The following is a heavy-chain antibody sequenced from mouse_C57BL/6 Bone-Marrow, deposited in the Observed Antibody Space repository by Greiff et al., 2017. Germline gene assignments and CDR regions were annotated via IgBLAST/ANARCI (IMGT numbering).Heavy chain of an antibody. CDR2: INPTSGRT. J-gene: IGHJ2*01. Sequence: QVQLKQPGAELVKPGASVKMSCKASGYTFTSYWITWVKQRPGQGLEWIGDINPTSGRTNYNEKFKSKAILTVVTSSNTAYMQLSSRTSEVSAVFYCASSGPPGRSFDYWGQGTTRTVSS. V-gene: IGHV1-55*01. CDR1: GYTFTSYW. CDR3: ASSGPPGRSFDY. D-gene: IGHD3-1*01.